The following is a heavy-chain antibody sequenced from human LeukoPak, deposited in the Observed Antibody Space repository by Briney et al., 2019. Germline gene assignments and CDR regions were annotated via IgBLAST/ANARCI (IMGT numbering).Heavy chain of an antibody. CDR3: ARGALFGGDYYYYMDV. D-gene: IGHD3-10*01. CDR2: INPSGGST. Sequence: ASVKVSCKASGYTFTSYYMHWVRQAPGQGLEWMGIINPSGGSTSYAQKFQGRVTMTRDMSTSTVYMELSSLRSEDTAVYYCARGALFGGDYYYYMDVWGKGTTVTVSS. V-gene: IGHV1-46*01. J-gene: IGHJ6*03. CDR1: GYTFTSYY.